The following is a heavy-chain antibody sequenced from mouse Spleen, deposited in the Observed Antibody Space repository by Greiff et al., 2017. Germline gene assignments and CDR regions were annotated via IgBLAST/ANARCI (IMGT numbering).Heavy chain of an antibody. J-gene: IGHJ2*01. CDR2: SRNKANDYTT. Sequence: EVKVVESGGGLVQSGRSLRLSCATSGFTFSDFYMEWVRQAPGKGLEWIAASRNKANDYTTEYSASVKGRFIVSRDTSQSILYLQMNALRAEDTAIYYCARDSSGTWDYWGQGTTLTVSS. V-gene: IGHV7-1*01. D-gene: IGHD4-1*01. CDR1: GFTFSDFY. CDR3: ARDSSGTWDY.